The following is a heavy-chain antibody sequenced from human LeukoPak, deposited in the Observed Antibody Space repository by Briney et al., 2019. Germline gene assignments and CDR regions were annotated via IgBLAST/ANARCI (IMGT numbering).Heavy chain of an antibody. J-gene: IGHJ4*02. D-gene: IGHD3-9*01. CDR1: GYTFTSYG. V-gene: IGHV1-18*04. CDR3: ARNGGYDILTGYDFDY. Sequence: ASVKVSCKASGYTFTSYGISWVRQAPGQGLEWMGWISAYNGNTNYAQKLQGRVTMTTVTSTSTAYMELRSLRSDDTAVYYCARNGGYDILTGYDFDYWGQGTLVTVSS. CDR2: ISAYNGNT.